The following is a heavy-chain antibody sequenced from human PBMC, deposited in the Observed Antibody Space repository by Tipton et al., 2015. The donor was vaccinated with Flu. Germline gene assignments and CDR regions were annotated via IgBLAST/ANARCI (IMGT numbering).Heavy chain of an antibody. V-gene: IGHV4-59*01. CDR2: IYYSDTT. CDR3: ARGYSGSSLPPSYY. CDR1: GGSISSYY. D-gene: IGHD1-26*01. Sequence: TLSLTCTVSGGSISSYYWNWIRKPPGPGLEWIGYIYYSDTTNYNPSLKRRVTVSVDTSKTQFSLKLSSVTAADTAVYYYARGYSGSSLPPSYYWGQGTLGSVSS. J-gene: IGHJ4*02.